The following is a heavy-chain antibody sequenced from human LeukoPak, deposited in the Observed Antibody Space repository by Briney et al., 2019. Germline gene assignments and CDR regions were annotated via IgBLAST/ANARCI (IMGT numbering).Heavy chain of an antibody. D-gene: IGHD6-13*01. J-gene: IGHJ1*01. CDR2: ISYDGSNK. V-gene: IGHV3-30*18. Sequence: GGSLRLSCAASGFTFSSYGMHWVRQAPGKGLEWVAVISYDGSNKYYADSVKGRFTISRDNSKNTLYLQMNSLRAEDTAVYYCAKDRGSSWPRLAEYFQHWGQGTLVTVSS. CDR1: GFTFSSYG. CDR3: AKDRGSSWPRLAEYFQH.